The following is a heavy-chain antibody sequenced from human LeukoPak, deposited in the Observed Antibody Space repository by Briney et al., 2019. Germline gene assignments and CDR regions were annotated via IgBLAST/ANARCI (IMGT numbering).Heavy chain of an antibody. CDR3: ARPGGYTDYFDY. V-gene: IGHV1-2*02. D-gene: IGHD5-24*01. CDR1: GYTFTDYN. J-gene: IGHJ4*02. CDR2: INLNNGGT. Sequence: GASVKVSCKGSGYTFTDYNMHWVRQAPGQGLEWMGWINLNNGGTRYAQKFQGRVTMTRDTSITTAYMELSSLRSDDTAVYYCARPGGYTDYFDYWGQGTLVTVSS.